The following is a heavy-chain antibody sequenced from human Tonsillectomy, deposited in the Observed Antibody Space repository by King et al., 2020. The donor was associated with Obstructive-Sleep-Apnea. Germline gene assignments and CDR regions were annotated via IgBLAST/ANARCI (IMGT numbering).Heavy chain of an antibody. CDR3: ARDGPVVVPAAMPGFNWFDP. CDR2: LSYDGSNK. V-gene: IGHV3-30-3*01. D-gene: IGHD2-2*01. CDR1: GFTFSTYA. Sequence: VQLVESGGGVVQPGRSLRLSCAASGFTFSTYAMYWVRQAPGKGLEWVAVLSYDGSNKYYADSVRGRFTISRDNSKNTLYLQMNSLRAEDTAVYYCARDGPVVVPAAMPGFNWFDPWGQGTLVIVSS. J-gene: IGHJ5*02.